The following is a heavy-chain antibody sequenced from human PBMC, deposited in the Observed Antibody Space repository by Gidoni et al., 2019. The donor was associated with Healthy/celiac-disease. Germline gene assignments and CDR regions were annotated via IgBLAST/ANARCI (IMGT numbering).Heavy chain of an antibody. Sequence: QVTLKESGPVLVKPTETLTLTCTVSGFSLSNARMGVSWIRQPPGKALEWLAHLFSNAQKSYSTSLKRRLTISKDTSKSQVVLTMTNMDPVDTATYYCARSSGWYVPFDYWGQGTLVTVSS. J-gene: IGHJ4*02. CDR2: LFSNAQK. V-gene: IGHV2-26*01. CDR1: GFSLSNARMG. D-gene: IGHD6-19*01. CDR3: ARSSGWYVPFDY.